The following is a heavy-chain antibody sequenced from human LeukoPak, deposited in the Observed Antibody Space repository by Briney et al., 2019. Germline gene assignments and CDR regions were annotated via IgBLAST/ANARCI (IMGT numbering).Heavy chain of an antibody. CDR3: ATGYRSAYSWDS. V-gene: IGHV3-23*01. D-gene: IGHD5-12*01. J-gene: IGHJ4*02. CDR1: GFILENHA. CDR2: TSSNGEVK. Sequence: GGSLRLSCVASGFILENHAMSWIRQAPGKGLEWVSGTSSNGEVKYYADSVKGRFTVSRDNSKDTLYLQMNSLRAEDTAVYYCATGYRSAYSWDSWGQGTLVTVSS.